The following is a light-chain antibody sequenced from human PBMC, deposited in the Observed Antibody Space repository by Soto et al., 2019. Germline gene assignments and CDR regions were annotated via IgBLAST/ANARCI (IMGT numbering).Light chain of an antibody. CDR3: SSYAGDNNYV. Sequence: QSARTQPPSASGSPGQSVAISCTGAISDVGGYDFVSWYQHHPGKAPKLMIYEVIKRPSGVPDRFSGSKSGNTASLTVSGLQAEDEADYYCSSYAGDNNYVFGTGTKVTVL. J-gene: IGLJ1*01. CDR1: ISDVGGYDF. V-gene: IGLV2-8*01. CDR2: EVI.